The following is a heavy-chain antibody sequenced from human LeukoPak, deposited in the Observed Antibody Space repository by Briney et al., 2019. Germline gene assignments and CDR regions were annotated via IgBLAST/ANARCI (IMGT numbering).Heavy chain of an antibody. Sequence: GGSLRLSCAASGFTFSSYSMNWVRQAPGKGLEWVSSISSSSSYIYYADSVKGRFTISRDNAKNSLYLQMNSLRAEDTAVYYGAIRGSIMAPDFDYWGQGTPVTVSS. J-gene: IGHJ4*02. D-gene: IGHD3-16*01. V-gene: IGHV3-21*01. CDR1: GFTFSSYS. CDR2: ISSSSSYI. CDR3: AIRGSIMAPDFDY.